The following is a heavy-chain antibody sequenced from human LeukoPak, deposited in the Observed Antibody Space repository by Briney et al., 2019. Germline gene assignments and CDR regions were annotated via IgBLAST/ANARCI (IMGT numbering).Heavy chain of an antibody. J-gene: IGHJ4*02. CDR2: INPSGGST. CDR3: ARDMGYYDSSGYYYSESHDY. V-gene: IGHV1-46*01. D-gene: IGHD3-22*01. Sequence: ASVKVSCKASGYTFTSYYMHWVRQAPGQGLEWMGIINPSGGSTSYAQKFQGRVTMTRDTSTSTVYMELSSLRSEDTAVYYCARDMGYYDSSGYYYSESHDYWSQGTLVTVSS. CDR1: GYTFTSYY.